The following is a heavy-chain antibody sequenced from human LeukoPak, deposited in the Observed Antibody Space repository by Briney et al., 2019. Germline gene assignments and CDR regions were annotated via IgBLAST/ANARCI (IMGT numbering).Heavy chain of an antibody. CDR2: ISGSGGST. CDR1: GFTFSSYG. J-gene: IGHJ4*02. V-gene: IGHV3-23*01. CDR3: ARDGQYSSSAGDFDY. D-gene: IGHD6-6*01. Sequence: GGSLRLSCAASGFTFSSYGMSWVRQAPGKGLERVSAISGSGGSTYYTDSVKGRFTISRDNSKNTLYLQMNSLRAEDTAIYYCARDGQYSSSAGDFDYWGQGTLVTVSS.